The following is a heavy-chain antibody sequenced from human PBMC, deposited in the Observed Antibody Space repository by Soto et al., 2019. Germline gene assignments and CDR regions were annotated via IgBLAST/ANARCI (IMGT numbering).Heavy chain of an antibody. CDR2: INPSNST. CDR3: ATVYCSGGSCYSIDY. V-gene: IGHV1-46*03. J-gene: IGHJ4*02. Sequence: QVQLVQSGAEVKKPGASVKVSCKASGYTFTSYYMHWVRQAPGQGLEWMGIINPSNSTSYAQKFQGRVTMTRATSASTVYVELSSLRSEDTAVYYCATVYCSGGSCYSIDYWGQGTLVTVSS. CDR1: GYTFTSYY. D-gene: IGHD2-15*01.